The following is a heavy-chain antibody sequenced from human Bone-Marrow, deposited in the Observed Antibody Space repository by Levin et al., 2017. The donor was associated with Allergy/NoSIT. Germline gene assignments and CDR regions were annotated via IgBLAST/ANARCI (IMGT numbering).Heavy chain of an antibody. Sequence: KISCWASGGTFSNSIVNWVRQAPGQGLEWMGGIIPLFGSPNYAQKFQGRVTIAADESTGTVYMDLSSLTSDDTAVYYCARDPNNFGDYYFDYWGQGTLVTVSS. CDR3: ARDPNNFGDYYFDY. CDR2: IIPLFGSP. D-gene: IGHD4-17*01. CDR1: GGTFSNSI. V-gene: IGHV1-69*01. J-gene: IGHJ4*02.